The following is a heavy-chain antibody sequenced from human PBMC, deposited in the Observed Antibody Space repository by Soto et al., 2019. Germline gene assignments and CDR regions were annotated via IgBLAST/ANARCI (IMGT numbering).Heavy chain of an antibody. CDR1: GDSITSNSYF. J-gene: IGHJ4*02. Sequence: SETLSLTCTVSGDSITSNSYFWAWIRQPPGKGLEWIGSIYQSGSTNYNPSLKSRVNISVDKSKNQFSLMMNSVTAADTAMYYCARRSSGWTDYWGQGTLVTVSS. CDR3: ARRSSGWTDY. D-gene: IGHD6-19*01. V-gene: IGHV4-39*07. CDR2: IYQSGST.